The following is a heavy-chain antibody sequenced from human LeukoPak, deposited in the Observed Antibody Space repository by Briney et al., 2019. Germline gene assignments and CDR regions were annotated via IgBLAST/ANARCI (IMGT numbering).Heavy chain of an antibody. Sequence: PSETLSLTCRVSGASVSNYYWSWIRQSPGKGLEWIGFFHYSGSTNYNPSLNSRVTISVDTSKNQFSLKLSSVTAAATAVYYCARGRLADFDCWGQGTLVTVSS. CDR2: FHYSGST. J-gene: IGHJ4*02. CDR3: ARGRLADFDC. V-gene: IGHV4-59*02. D-gene: IGHD6-19*01. CDR1: GASVSNYY.